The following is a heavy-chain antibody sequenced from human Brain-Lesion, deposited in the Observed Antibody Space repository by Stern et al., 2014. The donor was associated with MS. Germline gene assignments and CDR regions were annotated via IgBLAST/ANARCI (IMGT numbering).Heavy chain of an antibody. Sequence: EVQPVESGGGFVQPGGSLRLSCAASGFTFSYYWMHWVRQDPGKGLVWVSRINNDGRRTSYADSVKGRFTMSRDNAKNTLYLQMNSLRVEDTAIYYCARGERWFDSWGQGTLVTVSS. CDR2: INNDGRRT. CDR3: ARGERWFDS. J-gene: IGHJ5*01. CDR1: GFTFSYYW. V-gene: IGHV3-74*01.